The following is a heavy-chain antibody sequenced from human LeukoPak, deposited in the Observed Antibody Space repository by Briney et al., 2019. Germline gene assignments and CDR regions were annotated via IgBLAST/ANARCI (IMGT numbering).Heavy chain of an antibody. CDR3: AKDYYGSGSLFDY. J-gene: IGHJ4*02. D-gene: IGHD3-10*01. Sequence: GGSLRLSCAASGFTFRTYGMHWVRQAPGKGLEWVAFMRYDGRNEYYADSVKGRFTISRDNSKNTLYPQMNSLRAEDTAVYYCAKDYYGSGSLFDYWGQGTLVTVSS. CDR2: MRYDGRNE. V-gene: IGHV3-30*02. CDR1: GFTFRTYG.